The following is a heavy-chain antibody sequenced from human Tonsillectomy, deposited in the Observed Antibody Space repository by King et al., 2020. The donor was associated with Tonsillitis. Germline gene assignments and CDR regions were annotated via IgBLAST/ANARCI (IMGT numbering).Heavy chain of an antibody. D-gene: IGHD2-2*01. Sequence: VQLVESGGGVVQPGRSLRLSCAASGFTFSHYGMHWVRQAPGKGLEWIAILSYDGSTKNYADSVKGRFTISRDNSNNTLFLQMNSLRSEDTALYYCAKESKVAYQLLDYWGQGILVTVSS. CDR3: AKESKVAYQLLDY. V-gene: IGHV3-30*18. CDR2: LSYDGSTK. CDR1: GFTFSHYG. J-gene: IGHJ4*02.